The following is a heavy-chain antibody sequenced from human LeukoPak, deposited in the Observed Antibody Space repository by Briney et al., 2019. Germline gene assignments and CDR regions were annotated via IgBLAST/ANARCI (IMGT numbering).Heavy chain of an antibody. D-gene: IGHD3-10*01. V-gene: IGHV3-49*04. CDR3: TREAYGSGSYYNHDAFDI. J-gene: IGHJ3*02. CDR2: IRSKAYGGTT. CDR1: GFTFGDYA. Sequence: QPGRSLRLSCTASGFTFGDYAMSWVRQAPGKGREGVGVIRSKAYGGTTEYAASVKGRFTISRDDSKSIAYLPMNSLKTEDTAVYYCTREAYGSGSYYNHDAFDIWGQGTMVTVSS.